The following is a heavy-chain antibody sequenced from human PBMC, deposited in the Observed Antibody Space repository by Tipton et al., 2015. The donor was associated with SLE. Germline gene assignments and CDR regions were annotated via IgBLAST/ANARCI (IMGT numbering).Heavy chain of an antibody. CDR2: SYTSGST. CDR1: GGSISSSSYY. CDR3: ARQVDTAVVGSWNFAF. Sequence: TLSLTCTVSGGSISSSSYYWGWIRQPPGKGLEWIGHSYTSGSTNYNPSLKSRVTISLDTSKNQFSLKLSSVTAADTAVYYCARQVDTAVVGSWNFAFWGRGTLVSVSS. D-gene: IGHD5-18*01. V-gene: IGHV4-61*05. J-gene: IGHJ2*01.